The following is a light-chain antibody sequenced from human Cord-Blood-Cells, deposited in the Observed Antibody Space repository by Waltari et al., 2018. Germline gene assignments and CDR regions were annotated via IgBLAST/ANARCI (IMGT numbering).Light chain of an antibody. V-gene: IGKV1-33*01. CDR1: QDISNY. Sequence: DIQMTQSPSSLSASVGDRVTITCQASQDISNYLNSYQQKPGKAPKLLIYDASNLETGVPSRFSGSGSGTDFTFTISSLQPEDIATYYCQQYDNLSITFGQGTRLEIK. CDR2: DAS. J-gene: IGKJ5*01. CDR3: QQYDNLSIT.